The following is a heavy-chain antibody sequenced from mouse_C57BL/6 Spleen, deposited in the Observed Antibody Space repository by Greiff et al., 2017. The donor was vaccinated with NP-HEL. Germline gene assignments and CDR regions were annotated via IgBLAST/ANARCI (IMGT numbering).Heavy chain of an antibody. J-gene: IGHJ2*01. Sequence: EVQLQQSGPELVKPGASVKISCKASGYTFTDYYMNWVKQSHGKSLEWIGDINPNNGGTSYNQKFKGKATLTVDKSSSTAYMELRSLTSEDSAVYYCARGAYDGSPYWGQGTTRTVSS. D-gene: IGHD1-1*01. CDR3: ARGAYDGSPY. CDR1: GYTFTDYY. V-gene: IGHV1-26*01. CDR2: INPNNGGT.